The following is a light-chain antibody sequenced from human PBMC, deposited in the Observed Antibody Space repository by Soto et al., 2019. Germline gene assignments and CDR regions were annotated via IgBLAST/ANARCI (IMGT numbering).Light chain of an antibody. V-gene: IGKV1-39*01. CDR1: QSISSY. CDR2: AAY. CDR3: QQGYSTPWT. J-gene: IGKJ1*01. Sequence: IQMTHSQSSVSASVVDRVIITCWASQSISSYLHWYQQKPGKAPKLLIYAAYNLQSGVTSRFSASGSGTDFTLTLNSLQPEDFATYYCQQGYSTPWTFGQGT.